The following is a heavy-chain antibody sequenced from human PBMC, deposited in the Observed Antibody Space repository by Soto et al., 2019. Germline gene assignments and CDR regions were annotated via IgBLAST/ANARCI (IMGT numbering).Heavy chain of an antibody. Sequence: QVQLQQWGAGLLKPSETLSLTCAVYGGSFSGYYWSWIRQPPGKGLVWIGRVNHAGSATYSPSLNSRVAISVDTSKNQFSLRLSSVTAADTAIYYCARAFRGRTSTWSDNWGQGTLVTVSS. D-gene: IGHD1-7*01. J-gene: IGHJ5*02. V-gene: IGHV4-34*01. CDR3: ARAFRGRTSTWSDN. CDR2: VNHAGSA. CDR1: GGSFSGYY.